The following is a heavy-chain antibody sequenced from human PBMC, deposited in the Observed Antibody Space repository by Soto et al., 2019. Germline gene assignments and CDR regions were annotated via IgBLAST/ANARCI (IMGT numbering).Heavy chain of an antibody. V-gene: IGHV4-34*01. J-gene: IGHJ5*02. CDR2: INHTGST. Sequence: QVQLQQWGAGLLKPSETLSLTCAVYGGSFSGYYWSWIRQPPGKGLEWLGEINHTGSTNYNTALKSRVTISVDTSKNQFSLKLSSVTAADTAVYYCVRTRWFGASWGQGTLVTVSS. D-gene: IGHD3-10*01. CDR1: GGSFSGYY. CDR3: VRTRWFGAS.